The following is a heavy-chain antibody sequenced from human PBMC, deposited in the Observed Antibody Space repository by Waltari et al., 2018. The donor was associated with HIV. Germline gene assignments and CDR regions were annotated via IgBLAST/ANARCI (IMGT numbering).Heavy chain of an antibody. D-gene: IGHD5-12*01. Sequence: EVQVVESGGGLVKPGGSLRVSCGSFQLPFVDVWVTWVRQASGKGLEWVGRIKSKRDGGATDYAASVKGRFVISRDDSQNTLYLQMSGLRTEDTAMYYCTTGGYPTEAFDVWGQGTMVTVSP. V-gene: IGHV3-15*01. CDR2: IKSKRDGGAT. CDR3: TTGGYPTEAFDV. CDR1: QLPFVDVW. J-gene: IGHJ3*01.